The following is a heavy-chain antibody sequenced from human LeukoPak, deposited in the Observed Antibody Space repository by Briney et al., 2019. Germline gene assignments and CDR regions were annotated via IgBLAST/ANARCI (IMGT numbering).Heavy chain of an antibody. CDR2: INQDGSQK. Sequence: PGGSLRLSCAASGFTFSSYWMSWVRQAPGKGLEWVANINQDGSQKYHVDSVKGRFTISRENAKKSLYLQMNSLRAEDTAVYYCGRVGAYYGSGSYSDYWGQGTLVTVSS. J-gene: IGHJ4*02. V-gene: IGHV3-7*01. CDR1: GFTFSSYW. CDR3: GRVGAYYGSGSYSDY. D-gene: IGHD3-10*01.